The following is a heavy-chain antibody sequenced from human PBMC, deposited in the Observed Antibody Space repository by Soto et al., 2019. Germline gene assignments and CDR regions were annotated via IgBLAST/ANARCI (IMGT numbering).Heavy chain of an antibody. CDR1: GYTFTDYY. CDR2: INPNSGDT. CDR3: TRASTAAGGLSNSLPNAY. D-gene: IGHD6-13*01. J-gene: IGHJ4*02. Sequence: QVQLVQSGAEVKKPGSSVKVSCKASGYTFTDYYMHWVRQAPGQGLEWMGWINPNSGDTRYAQHFQGRVAMTRDTSDSTVYMDRNSLRSDDTAMYYCTRASTAAGGLSNSLPNAYWGQGTLVTVSS. V-gene: IGHV1-2*02.